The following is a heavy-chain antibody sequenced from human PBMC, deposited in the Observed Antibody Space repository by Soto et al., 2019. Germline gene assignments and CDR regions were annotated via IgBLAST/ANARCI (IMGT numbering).Heavy chain of an antibody. V-gene: IGHV4-31*03. CDR2: IYYIGTT. CDR3: EKNETSRPWFAP. CDR1: GGSISNGNYY. Sequence: QVQLQESGPGLVKPSQTLSLTCTVSGGSISNGNYYWSWIRQLPGKGLEWIGNIYYIGTTSYNPSLTSRVTKSLDTSKNQCPLKLRSVVASDTAMYYCEKNETSRPWFAPWRQGTLVTVSS. J-gene: IGHJ5*02.